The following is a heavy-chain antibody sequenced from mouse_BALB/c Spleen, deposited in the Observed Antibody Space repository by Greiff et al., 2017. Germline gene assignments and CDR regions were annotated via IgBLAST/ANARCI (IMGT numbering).Heavy chain of an antibody. V-gene: IGHV3-2*02. CDR3: AREVGDY. D-gene: IGHD1-1*01. CDR2: ISYSGST. J-gene: IGHJ2*01. Sequence: EVHLVESGPGLVKPSQSLSLTCTVTGYSITSDYAWNWIRQFPGNKLEWMGYISYSGSTSYNPSLKSRISITRDTSKNQFFLQLNSVTTVDTATYYCAREVGDYWGQGTTLTVSS. CDR1: GYSITSDYA.